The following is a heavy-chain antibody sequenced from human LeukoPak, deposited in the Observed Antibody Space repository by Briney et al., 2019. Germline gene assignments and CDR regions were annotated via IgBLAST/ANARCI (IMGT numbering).Heavy chain of an antibody. Sequence: SETLSLTCTVSGGSISSYYWSWIRQPPGKGLEWIGYLFDSGSTNYNPSLKGRVTISVDTSKSQFSLRLSSVTAADTAVYYCARHRSGSSWFAPWGQGTLVTVSS. CDR2: LFDSGST. V-gene: IGHV4-59*08. J-gene: IGHJ5*02. CDR3: ARHRSGSSWFAP. CDR1: GGSISSYY. D-gene: IGHD6-19*01.